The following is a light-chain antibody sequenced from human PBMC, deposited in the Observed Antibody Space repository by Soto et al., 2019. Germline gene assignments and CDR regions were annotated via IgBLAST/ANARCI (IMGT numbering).Light chain of an antibody. V-gene: IGKV3-20*01. CDR3: HQYGSSPCT. J-gene: IGKJ4*01. Sequence: EIVLTQSPGTLSLSPGERATLSCRASQTVRTIYFAWYQQKPGQAPRLLIYATSNRATGIPDRFSGSGSGTDFSLTITRLEPEDFAVYYCHQYGSSPCTVGGGTKVEIK. CDR1: QTVRTIY. CDR2: ATS.